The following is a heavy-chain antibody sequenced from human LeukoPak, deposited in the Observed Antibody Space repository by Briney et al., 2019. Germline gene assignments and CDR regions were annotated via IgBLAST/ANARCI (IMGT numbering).Heavy chain of an antibody. CDR1: GDPISSGDYY. J-gene: IGHJ3*02. D-gene: IGHD3-22*01. CDR3: ARGPYSYDSSGAFDI. CDR2: ISSSGST. V-gene: IGHV4-61*02. Sequence: SQTLSLTCTVSGDPISSGDYYWSWIRQPAGKGLEWIGRISSSGSTNYNPSLKSRVTISVDTSKNQFSPKLSSVTAADTAVYFCARGPYSYDSSGAFDIWGQGTMVTVSS.